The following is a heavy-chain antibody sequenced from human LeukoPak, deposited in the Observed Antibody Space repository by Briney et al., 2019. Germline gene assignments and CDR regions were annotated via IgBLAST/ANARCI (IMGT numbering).Heavy chain of an antibody. CDR1: GFTFSSYA. J-gene: IGHJ4*02. V-gene: IGHV3-30*04. CDR2: ISSDVRHQ. Sequence: CLRLSCAASGFTFSSYAMHWVRQAPGKGLEWVAVISSDVRHQYYADSVKGRFTISTDNSKNTLYLQMNSLRAEDTAVYYCARESEIVLGYIVVVVAAPPDYWGQGTLVTVSS. CDR3: ARESEIVLGYIVVVVAAPPDY. D-gene: IGHD2-15*01.